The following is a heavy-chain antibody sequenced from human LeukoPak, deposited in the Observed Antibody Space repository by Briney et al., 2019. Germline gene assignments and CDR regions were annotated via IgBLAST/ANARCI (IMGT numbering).Heavy chain of an antibody. CDR3: ATSESYYLEY. J-gene: IGHJ4*01. Sequence: RGSLRLSCSASGFTVSSNYMNWVRQAPGKVLEWLSVLYSGGSTYYADSVQGRFTISRDNSKNTLYLQMNSLRAEDTAVYYCATSESYYLEYWGHGTLVTVSS. CDR1: GFTVSSNY. D-gene: IGHD1-26*01. V-gene: IGHV3-53*01. CDR2: LYSGGST.